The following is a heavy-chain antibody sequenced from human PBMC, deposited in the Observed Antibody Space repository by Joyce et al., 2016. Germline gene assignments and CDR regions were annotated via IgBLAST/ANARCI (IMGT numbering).Heavy chain of an antibody. D-gene: IGHD1-26*01. CDR2: IYHSGRT. CDR3: ARDESRGSYDAFDI. CDR1: GDSISSNSW. J-gene: IGHJ3*02. V-gene: IGHV4-4*02. Sequence: QVQLQESGSGLVKPSGTLSLTCAVSGDSISSNSWWSWVRQPPGKGLEWIGEIYHSGRTNYDPALKSRVTISVDKSKIQFSLKLSAVTAADTAVYYCARDESRGSYDAFDIWGQGTMVTVSS.